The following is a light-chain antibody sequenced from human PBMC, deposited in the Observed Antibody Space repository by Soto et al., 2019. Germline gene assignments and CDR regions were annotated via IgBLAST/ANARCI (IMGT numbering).Light chain of an antibody. CDR3: MQGARWPYT. J-gene: IGKJ2*01. CDR2: RVS. Sequence: LVLTQSPLSLPVTLGQPASISCRSSESPVITDGDTLLNWFQQRPGQSPRRLIYRVSNRDFGVPDKFRGSGSGTEFTLKISSVEAEDVAIYYCMQGARWPYTFGQGTKLEI. CDR1: ESPVITDGDTL. V-gene: IGKV2-30*01.